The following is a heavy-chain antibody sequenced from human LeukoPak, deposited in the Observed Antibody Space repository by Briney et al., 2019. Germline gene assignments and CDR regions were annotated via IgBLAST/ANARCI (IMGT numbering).Heavy chain of an antibody. V-gene: IGHV3-53*01. CDR3: ARESPELLWFGEQIHSNAFDI. CDR2: IYSGGST. Sequence: PGGSLRLSCAASGFTVSSNYMSWVRQAPGKGLEWVSVIYSGGSTYYADSVKGRFTISRDNSKNTLYLQMNSLRAEDTAVYYCARESPELLWFGEQIHSNAFDIWGQGTMVTVSS. CDR1: GFTVSSNY. J-gene: IGHJ3*02. D-gene: IGHD3-10*01.